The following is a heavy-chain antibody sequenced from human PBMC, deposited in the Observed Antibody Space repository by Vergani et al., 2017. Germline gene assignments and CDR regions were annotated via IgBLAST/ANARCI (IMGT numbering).Heavy chain of an antibody. Sequence: EVQLVESGGGLVQPGGSLRLSCAASGFTFSACPMTWVRQAPGKGLEWVSAISARYPSTYYADSVKGRFTISRDNSKNMLYLQMNSLRAEDTAVYYCARRSYDTTPYLQGGYDCWGQGTLVSGSS. J-gene: IGHJ4*02. CDR1: GFTFSACP. V-gene: IGHV3-23*04. CDR2: ISARYPST. CDR3: ARRSYDTTPYLQGGYDC. D-gene: IGHD3-22*01.